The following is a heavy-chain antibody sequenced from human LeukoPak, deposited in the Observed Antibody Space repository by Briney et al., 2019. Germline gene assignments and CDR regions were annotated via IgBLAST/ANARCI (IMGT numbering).Heavy chain of an antibody. D-gene: IGHD6-6*01. CDR1: GFTFSSYW. CDR2: INSDGSST. CDR3: CFYYSSSHYYYMDV. V-gene: IGHV3-74*01. J-gene: IGHJ6*03. Sequence: PGGSLRLSCAASGFTFSSYWMHWIRQAPGKGLVRVSRINSDGSSTSYADSVKGRFSISRDNAKSTLYLQMDSLRAEDTAVYYCCFYYSSSHYYYMDVWGKGTTVAVSS.